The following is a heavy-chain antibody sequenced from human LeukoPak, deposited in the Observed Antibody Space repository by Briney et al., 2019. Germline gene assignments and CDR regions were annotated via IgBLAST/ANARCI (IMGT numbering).Heavy chain of an antibody. CDR3: ASARYDSGAFDI. CDR1: GGSISSYY. J-gene: IGHJ3*02. CDR2: MYYTGST. D-gene: IGHD3-22*01. V-gene: IGHV4-59*08. Sequence: PSETLSLTCTVSGGSISSYYWNWIRQPPGKGLEWIGYMYYTGSTNYNPSLKSRVTISVDTSKNQFSLKLSSVTAADTAVYYCASARYDSGAFDIWGQGTMVTVSS.